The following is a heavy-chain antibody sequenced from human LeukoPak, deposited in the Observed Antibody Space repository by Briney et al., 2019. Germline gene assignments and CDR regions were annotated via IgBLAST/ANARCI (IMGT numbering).Heavy chain of an antibody. V-gene: IGHV3-66*02. Sequence: GGXLRLSCAASGFTFSSNYMSWGRQAPGKGVEWVSVIYSGGSTYYADSVKGRFAISRDNSKNTLYLQMNSLRAEDTAVYYCARDHSGGATYYFDYWGQGTLVTVSS. CDR2: IYSGGST. CDR3: ARDHSGGATYYFDY. D-gene: IGHD1-26*01. CDR1: GFTFSSNY. J-gene: IGHJ4*02.